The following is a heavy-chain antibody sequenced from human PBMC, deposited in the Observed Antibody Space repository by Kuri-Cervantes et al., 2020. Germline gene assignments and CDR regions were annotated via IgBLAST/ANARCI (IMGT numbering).Heavy chain of an antibody. CDR2: IGGSGQYI. CDR3: ARGRWELLYYGMDV. D-gene: IGHD1-26*01. Sequence: GGSLRLSCSASGFSIRGYTLNWVRQAPGKGLEWVSSIGGSGQYIYYADSMKGRFTITRDNAKNTMYLQMNSLRAEDTAVYYCARGRWELLYYGMDVWGQGTTVTVSS. CDR1: GFSIRGYT. J-gene: IGHJ6*02. V-gene: IGHV3-21*01.